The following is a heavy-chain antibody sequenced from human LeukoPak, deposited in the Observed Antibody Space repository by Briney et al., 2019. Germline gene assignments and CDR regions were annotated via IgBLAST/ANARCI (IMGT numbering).Heavy chain of an antibody. J-gene: IGHJ3*02. Sequence: SETLSLTCTVSGGSISSYYWSWLRQRPGKGREWGGYLYYGGSTNYNPSLKSRVTISVDTSKNQFSLKLSSVTAADTAVYYCASNSHITIFEVVRSDDAFDIWGQGTMVTVSS. CDR2: LYYGGST. D-gene: IGHD3-3*01. CDR3: ASNSHITIFEVVRSDDAFDI. CDR1: GGSISSYY. V-gene: IGHV4-59*01.